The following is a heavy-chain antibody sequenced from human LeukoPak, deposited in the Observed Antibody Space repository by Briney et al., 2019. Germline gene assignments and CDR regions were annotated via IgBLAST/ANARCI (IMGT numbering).Heavy chain of an antibody. V-gene: IGHV3-9*01. D-gene: IGHD2/OR15-2a*01. J-gene: IGHJ5*02. CDR2: ISWNSGNM. CDR1: GFTFADYA. Sequence: PGRSLRLSCAASGFTFADYAMPWVRQAPGKGLEWVSGISWNSGNMGYADSVKGRFTISRDNAKNSLYLQMNSLRAEDTALYYCAKAAQYCTSSSCRNWFDPWGQGTLVTVSS. CDR3: AKAAQYCTSSSCRNWFDP.